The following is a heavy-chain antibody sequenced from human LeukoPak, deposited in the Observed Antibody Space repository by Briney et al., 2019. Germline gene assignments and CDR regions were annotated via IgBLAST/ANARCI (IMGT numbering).Heavy chain of an antibody. V-gene: IGHV4-39*01. Sequence: PSETLSLTCTVSGGSISSSSAYWGWIRQPPGKGLEWIGSIYYSKNTYYNPSLKSRVTISADTSKNQFSLWLSSVTAADTAVYYCARLETYDSTLDYWGQGTLVTVSS. J-gene: IGHJ4*02. CDR1: GGSISSSSAY. CDR2: IYYSKNT. D-gene: IGHD3-22*01. CDR3: ARLETYDSTLDY.